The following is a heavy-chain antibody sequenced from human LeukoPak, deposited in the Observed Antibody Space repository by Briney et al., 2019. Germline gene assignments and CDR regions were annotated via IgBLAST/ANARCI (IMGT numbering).Heavy chain of an antibody. CDR1: GFTFDDYG. D-gene: IGHD6-13*01. J-gene: IGHJ4*02. CDR3: AREDASSWDY. CDR2: ISSSGSYI. Sequence: PGGSLRLSCAASGFTFDDYGMSWVRQAPGKGLEWVSYISSSGSYIYYADSLKGRFTISRDNTKNSLYLQMNSLRAEDTAVYYCAREDASSWDYWGQGILVTVSS. V-gene: IGHV3-21*05.